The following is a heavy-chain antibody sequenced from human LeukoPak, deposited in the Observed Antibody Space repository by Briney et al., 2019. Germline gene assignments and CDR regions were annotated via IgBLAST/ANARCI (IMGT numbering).Heavy chain of an antibody. J-gene: IGHJ3*02. CDR1: RYTFTSYD. V-gene: IGHV1-8*03. CDR2: INPNSGNT. D-gene: IGHD1-14*01. Sequence: ASVKVSCKASRYTFTSYDINWVRQATGQGLEWIGWINPNSGNTGYAQKFQGRVTITRNTSISTADMERSSLISEDAAVYYCARARPDQDAFDIWGQGTMVTVSS. CDR3: ARARPDQDAFDI.